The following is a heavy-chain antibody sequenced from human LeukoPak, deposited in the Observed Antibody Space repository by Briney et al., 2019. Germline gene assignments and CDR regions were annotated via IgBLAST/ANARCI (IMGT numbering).Heavy chain of an antibody. CDR3: AKERNYDFWSGYRGMDV. V-gene: IGHV3-43*02. J-gene: IGHJ6*02. CDR1: GFTFDDYA. CDR2: ISGDGGST. D-gene: IGHD3-3*01. Sequence: GGSLRLSCAASGFTFDDYAMHWVRQAPGKGLEWVSLISGDGGSTYYADSVKGRFTISRDNGKNSLYLQMNSLRTEDTALYYCAKERNYDFWSGYRGMDVWGQGTTVTVSS.